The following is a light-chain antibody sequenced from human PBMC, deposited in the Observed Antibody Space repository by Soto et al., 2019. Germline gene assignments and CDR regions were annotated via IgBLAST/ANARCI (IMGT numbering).Light chain of an antibody. CDR2: ENN. J-gene: IGLJ2*01. V-gene: IGLV1-51*02. Sequence: QPVLTQPHSVSAAPGQTVTIACSGSSSNIGNNYVSWYQHLPGTAPKLLMYENNKRPSGIPDRFSGSKSGTSATLGITGLQTGDEADYYCGTWDNSLSVVVFGGGTKLTVL. CDR3: GTWDNSLSVVV. CDR1: SSNIGNNY.